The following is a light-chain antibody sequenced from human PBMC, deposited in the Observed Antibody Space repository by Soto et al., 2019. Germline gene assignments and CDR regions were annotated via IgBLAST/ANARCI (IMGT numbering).Light chain of an antibody. J-gene: IGLJ1*01. CDR2: EVS. V-gene: IGLV2-14*01. CDR3: NSYTSSSSYV. CDR1: SSDVGGYDY. Sequence: QSALTQPASVSGSPGQSITISCTGTSSDVGGYDYVSWYQQHPGKAPKLMIYEVSNRPSGVSNRFSGSKSGNTASLTISGVQAEEEADYYCNSYTSSSSYVFGTGTKLTVL.